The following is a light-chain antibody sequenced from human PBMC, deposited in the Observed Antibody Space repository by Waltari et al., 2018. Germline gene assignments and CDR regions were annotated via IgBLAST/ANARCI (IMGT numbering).Light chain of an antibody. V-gene: IGLV1-40*01. CDR2: GNS. CDR1: SSNIAAGYD. J-gene: IGLJ3*02. Sequence: QSVLTQPPSVSGAPGPRVTISCTGSSSNIAAGYDVHWYQQLPGTAPKVLIYGNSNRPSGVPDRFSGSKSGTSASLAITGLQAEDEADYYCQSYDSSLSGSVFGGGTKVTVL. CDR3: QSYDSSLSGSV.